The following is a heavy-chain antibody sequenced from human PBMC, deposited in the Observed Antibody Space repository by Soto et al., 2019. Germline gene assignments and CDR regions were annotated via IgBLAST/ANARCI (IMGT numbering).Heavy chain of an antibody. CDR3: AKVGSGWYYFDY. D-gene: IGHD6-19*01. J-gene: IGHJ4*02. CDR1: GFTFSNYP. Sequence: DVQVLESGGGLVQPGGSLRLSCAASGFTFSNYPMSWVRQAPGKGLEWVSGMSGSGASTYYADSVKGRFTISRDNSKNTLYLQMNSLRGEDTAIYYCAKVGSGWYYFDYWGQGTLVTVSS. V-gene: IGHV3-23*01. CDR2: MSGSGAST.